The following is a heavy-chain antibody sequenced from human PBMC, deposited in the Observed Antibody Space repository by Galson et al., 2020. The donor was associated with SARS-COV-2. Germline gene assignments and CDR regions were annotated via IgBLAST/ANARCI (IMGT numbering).Heavy chain of an antibody. V-gene: IGHV2-5*01. Sequence: SGPTLVNPAQTLTLTRTFSGFSLSTGAVGVGWIRQPPGNALEWLALIYWNDDKRYSSSLKSRLTITKDTSKNQVVLTMTNMDPGDTAAYSCAHKYDYVDWFGPWGQGTLVSVSS. J-gene: IGHJ5*02. CDR3: AHKYDYVDWFGP. CDR2: IYWNDDK. CDR1: GFSLSTGAVG. D-gene: IGHD4-17*01.